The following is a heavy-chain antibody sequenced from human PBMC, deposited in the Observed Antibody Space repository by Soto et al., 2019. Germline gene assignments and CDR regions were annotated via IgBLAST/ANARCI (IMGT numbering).Heavy chain of an antibody. CDR2: MNPNSGNT. CDR1: GYTFTSYD. J-gene: IGHJ4*02. V-gene: IGHV1-8*01. Sequence: QVQLVQSGAEVKKPGASVKVSCKASGYTFTSYDINWVRQATGQGLEWMGWMNPNSGNTGYAQKFQGIVTLTRNTTISTAYMELSSMRSEDTAMNYFAQERSGSSDYWGQGTVVTVSS. CDR3: AQERSGSSDY. D-gene: IGHD1-26*01.